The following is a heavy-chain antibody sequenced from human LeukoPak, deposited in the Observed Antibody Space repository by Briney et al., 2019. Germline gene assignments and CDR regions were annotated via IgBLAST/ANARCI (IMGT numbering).Heavy chain of an antibody. CDR2: IYYSGNT. V-gene: IGHV4-39*01. J-gene: IGHJ3*02. D-gene: IGHD3-22*01. CDR3: ARGPYSYDSSGAFDI. Sequence: SETLSLTCTVSGVSISSSNSYWGWIRQPPGKGLEWIGSIYYSGNTYYNASLKSQVTISVDTSKNQFSLNLSSVTAADTAVYFCARGPYSYDSSGAFDIWGQGTMVTVSS. CDR1: GVSISSSNSY.